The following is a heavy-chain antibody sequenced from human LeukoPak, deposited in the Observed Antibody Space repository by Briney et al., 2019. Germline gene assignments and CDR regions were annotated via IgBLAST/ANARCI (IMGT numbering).Heavy chain of an antibody. J-gene: IGHJ3*02. CDR3: ARYSSGRYVGGAFDI. CDR2: IYPGDSDT. Sequence: GESLKISCKGSGYSFTSYWIGWVRQMPGKGLEWMGIIYPGDSDTRYSPSFQGQVTISADKSISTAYLQWSSLKASDTAMYYCARYSSGRYVGGAFDIWGQGTMVTVSS. V-gene: IGHV5-51*01. D-gene: IGHD6-19*01. CDR1: GYSFTSYW.